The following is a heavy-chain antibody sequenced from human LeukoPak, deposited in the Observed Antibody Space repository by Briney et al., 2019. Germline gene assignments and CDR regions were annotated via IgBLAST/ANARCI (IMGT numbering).Heavy chain of an antibody. J-gene: IGHJ3*02. CDR2: INHSGST. Sequence: PSETLSLTCAVYGGSFSGYYWSWIRQPPGKGLEWIGEINHSGSTNYNPSLKSRVTISVDTSKNQFSLKLSSVTAADTAVDYCARLCGGDCTDAFDIWGQGTMVTVSS. V-gene: IGHV4-34*01. CDR3: ARLCGGDCTDAFDI. CDR1: GGSFSGYY. D-gene: IGHD2-21*02.